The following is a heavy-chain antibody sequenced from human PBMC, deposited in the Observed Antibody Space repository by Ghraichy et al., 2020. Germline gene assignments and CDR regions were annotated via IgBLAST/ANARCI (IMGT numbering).Heavy chain of an antibody. D-gene: IGHD3-3*01. CDR1: GGSFSGYY. Sequence: SETLSLTCAVYGGSFSGYYWSWIRQPPGKGLEWIGEINHSGSTNYNPSLKSRVTISVDTSKNQFSLKLSSVTAADTAVYYCARGRYRVTIYRDDNWFDPWGQGTLVTVSS. CDR3: ARGRYRVTIYRDDNWFDP. CDR2: INHSGST. V-gene: IGHV4-34*01. J-gene: IGHJ5*02.